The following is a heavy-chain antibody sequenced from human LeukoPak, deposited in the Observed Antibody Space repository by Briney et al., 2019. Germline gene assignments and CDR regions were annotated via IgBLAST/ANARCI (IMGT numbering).Heavy chain of an antibody. CDR3: AREMRGYDY. CDR2: ISSGSSTM. CDR1: GFSFSS. V-gene: IGHV3-48*01. D-gene: IGHD2-15*01. J-gene: IGHJ4*02. Sequence: PGGSLRLSCAASGFSFSSMNWVRQAPGKGLQWISYISSGSSTMYYADSVKGRFTTSRDNAKNSLYLQMNSLRAEDTAVYYCAREMRGYDYWGQGTLVTVSS.